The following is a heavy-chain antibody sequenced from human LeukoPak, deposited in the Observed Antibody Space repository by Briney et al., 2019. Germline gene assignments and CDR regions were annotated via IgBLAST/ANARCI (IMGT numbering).Heavy chain of an antibody. V-gene: IGHV4-34*01. Sequence: SETLSLTCTVSGGSMSSNYWSWIRQPPGKGLEWIGEINHSGSTNYNPSLKSRVTISVDTSKNQFSLKLSSVTAADTAVYYCARDVGEYYYDSSGYYKYWGQGTLVTVSS. J-gene: IGHJ4*02. CDR2: INHSGST. CDR3: ARDVGEYYYDSSGYYKY. CDR1: GGSMSSNY. D-gene: IGHD3-22*01.